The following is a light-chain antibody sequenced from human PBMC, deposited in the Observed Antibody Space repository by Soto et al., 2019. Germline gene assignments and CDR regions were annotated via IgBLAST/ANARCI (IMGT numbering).Light chain of an antibody. CDR1: QSVSYN. Sequence: EIVMTQSPATLSVSPGETATLSCRASQSVSYNLAWYQQKPGQAPRLLIYGASTSATGIPARFSGSGSGTEFTLTISSLQSEDFAVYYCQQYDNWPLTFGGGTKVEIK. CDR2: GAS. CDR3: QQYDNWPLT. J-gene: IGKJ4*01. V-gene: IGKV3-15*01.